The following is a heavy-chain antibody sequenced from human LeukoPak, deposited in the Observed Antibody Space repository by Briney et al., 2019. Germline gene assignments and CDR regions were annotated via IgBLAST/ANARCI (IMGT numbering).Heavy chain of an antibody. Sequence: SETLSLTCTVSGGSISSYYWSWIRQPPGKGLEWIGYIYYSGSTNYNPSLKSRVTISVDTSKNQFSLKLSSVTAVDTAVYYCARVQEMATISGGFDYWGQGTLVTVSS. D-gene: IGHD5-24*01. CDR1: GGSISSYY. V-gene: IGHV4-59*01. J-gene: IGHJ4*02. CDR2: IYYSGST. CDR3: ARVQEMATISGGFDY.